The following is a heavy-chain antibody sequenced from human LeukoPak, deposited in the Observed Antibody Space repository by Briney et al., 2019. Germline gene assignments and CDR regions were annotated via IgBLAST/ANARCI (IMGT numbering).Heavy chain of an antibody. CDR3: ARSDWFDP. D-gene: IGHD2-21*01. CDR2: IKSDGSIT. J-gene: IGHJ5*02. V-gene: IGHV3-74*01. Sequence: PGGSLRLSCAASGFTFSGYWMHWVRHAPGKGLVWVSRIKSDGSITSYADSVKGRVTISRDNAKNTLYLQMNSLRAEDTAVYYCARSDWFDPWGQGTLVIVSS. CDR1: GFTFSGYW.